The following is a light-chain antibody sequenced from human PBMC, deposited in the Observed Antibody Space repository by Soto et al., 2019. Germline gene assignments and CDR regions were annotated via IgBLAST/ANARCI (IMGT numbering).Light chain of an antibody. J-gene: IGLJ1*01. V-gene: IGLV2-14*01. CDR1: SGDIGSYNR. Sequence: QSVLNQPASVSGSPGQSITISCPGTSGDIGSYNRVSWYQQHPGKAPKLIIYEVTDRPSGVSNRFSGSKSGNTASLTISGLQAEDEAEYYCSSYTNINTRACVFGTGTKVTVL. CDR2: EVT. CDR3: SSYTNINTRACV.